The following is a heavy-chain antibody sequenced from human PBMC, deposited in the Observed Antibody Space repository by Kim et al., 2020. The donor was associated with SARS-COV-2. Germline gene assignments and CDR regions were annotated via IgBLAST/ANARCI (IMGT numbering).Heavy chain of an antibody. Sequence: SETLSLTCTVSGGSISSGGYYWSWIRQHPGKGLEWIGYIYYSGSTYYNPSLKSRVTISVDTSKNQFSLKLSSVTAADTAVYYCVRTYYDILRSPTGGGMDVWGQGTTVTVSS. J-gene: IGHJ6*02. CDR2: IYYSGST. V-gene: IGHV4-31*03. CDR1: GGSISSGGYY. CDR3: VRTYYDILRSPTGGGMDV. D-gene: IGHD3-9*01.